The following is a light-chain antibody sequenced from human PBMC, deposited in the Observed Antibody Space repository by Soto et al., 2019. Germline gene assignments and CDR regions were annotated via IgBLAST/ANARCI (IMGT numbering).Light chain of an antibody. Sequence: QSVLTQSASVSGSPGQSITISCAGTSSDVGGYNYVSWYQQHPGKAHKLMIYDVINRPSGVSDRFSGSKSGNSASLTFSGLQAQDEADYYCSSYTSSGTYVFGTGTKVTVL. CDR1: SSDVGGYNY. V-gene: IGLV2-14*03. J-gene: IGLJ1*01. CDR2: DVI. CDR3: SSYTSSGTYV.